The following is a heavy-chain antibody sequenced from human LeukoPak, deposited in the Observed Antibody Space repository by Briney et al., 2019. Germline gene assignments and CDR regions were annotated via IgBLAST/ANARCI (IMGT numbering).Heavy chain of an antibody. J-gene: IGHJ4*02. D-gene: IGHD3-22*01. CDR3: ASFPSSDYYYDSSGYYPLDY. V-gene: IGHV1-69*13. CDR2: IIPIFGTA. CDR1: GGTFSSYA. Sequence: SVKVSCKASGGTFSSYAISWVRQAPGQGLEWMGGIIPIFGTANYAQKFQGRVTITADESTSTAYMELSSLRSEDTAVYYCASFPSSDYYYDSSGYYPLDYWGQGTLVTVSS.